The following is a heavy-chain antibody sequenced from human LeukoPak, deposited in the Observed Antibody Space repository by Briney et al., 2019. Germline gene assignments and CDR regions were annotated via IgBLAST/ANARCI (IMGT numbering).Heavy chain of an antibody. CDR3: TRNNLYYYMDV. CDR2: IRSKANSYAT. D-gene: IGHD1/OR15-1a*01. Sequence: GGSLRLSCAASGFIFSGSAMHWVRPASGKGLEWVGRIRSKANSYATAYAASVKGRFTISRDDSKNTACLQMNSLKTEDTAVYYCTRNNLYYYMDVWGKGTTVTVSS. J-gene: IGHJ6*03. V-gene: IGHV3-73*01. CDR1: GFIFSGSA.